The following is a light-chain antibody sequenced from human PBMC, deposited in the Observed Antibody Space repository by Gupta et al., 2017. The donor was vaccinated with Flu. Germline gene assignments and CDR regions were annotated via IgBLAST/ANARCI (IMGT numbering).Light chain of an antibody. Sequence: SALTQPASVSGSPGQSLTISCTGTSSYVGGYNYVSWYQPHPGKAHKLMIYEGSMRPAGVSNRFSGSKSGNTASLTISELQAEDEADYYGSADTSSSLVVVGGGTKLTVL. V-gene: IGLV2-14*01. CDR2: EGS. CDR3: SADTSSSLVV. CDR1: SSYVGGYNY. J-gene: IGLJ2*01.